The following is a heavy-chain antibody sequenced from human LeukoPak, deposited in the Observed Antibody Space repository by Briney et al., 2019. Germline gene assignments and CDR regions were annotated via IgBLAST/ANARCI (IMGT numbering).Heavy chain of an antibody. D-gene: IGHD5-24*01. CDR3: ARDRDGYNWVDFDY. CDR1: GGTFSSYA. J-gene: IGHJ4*02. Sequence: SVKVSCKASGGTFSSYAISWVRQAPGQGLEWMGGIIPIFGTANYAQKFQGRVTITTDESTSTAYMELSSLRSEDTAVYYCARDRDGYNWVDFDYWGQGTLVTVSS. CDR2: IIPIFGTA. V-gene: IGHV1-69*05.